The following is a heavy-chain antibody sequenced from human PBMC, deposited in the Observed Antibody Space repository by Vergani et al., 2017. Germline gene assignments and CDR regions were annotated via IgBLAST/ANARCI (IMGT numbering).Heavy chain of an antibody. D-gene: IGHD5-18*01. V-gene: IGHV3-23*01. CDR2: INSDGSST. J-gene: IGHJ4*02. CDR3: AKDKPKYSYGNGFDY. Sequence: EVQLLESGGGLVQPGGSLRLSCAASGFTVSSNYMSWVRQAPGKGLEWVSRINSDGSSTSYADSVKGRFTISRDNSKNTLYLQMNSLRAEDTAVYYCAKDKPKYSYGNGFDYWGQGTLVTVSS. CDR1: GFTVSSNY.